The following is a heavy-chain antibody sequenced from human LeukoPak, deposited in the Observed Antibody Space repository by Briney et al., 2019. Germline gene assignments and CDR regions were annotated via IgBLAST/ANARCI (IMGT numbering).Heavy chain of an antibody. Sequence: PGGSLRLSCAASGFTFRSYCMSWVRQAPGKGLEWVANINQGGSVKYYVDSVKGRFTISRDDAKNSLYVQMNSLRDEDTAVYYCARVGYSGWNLEYWGQGTLVTVSS. J-gene: IGHJ4*02. CDR1: GFTFRSYC. D-gene: IGHD5-12*01. CDR3: ARVGYSGWNLEY. V-gene: IGHV3-7*01. CDR2: INQGGSVK.